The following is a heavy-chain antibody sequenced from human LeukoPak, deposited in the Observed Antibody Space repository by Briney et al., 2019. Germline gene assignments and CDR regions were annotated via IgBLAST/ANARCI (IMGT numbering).Heavy chain of an antibody. V-gene: IGHV3-74*01. D-gene: IGHD6-19*01. CDR1: GFTLSSYW. CDR2: INSDGSST. Sequence: GGSLRLSCAASGFTLSSYWMHGVRQTPGKGPVWVSRINSDGSSTSYADSVKRRFTISRENAKNTLYLQMNSLRAEDTALYNCARGSSHSFDYWGKGALVTVSS. J-gene: IGHJ4*02. CDR3: ARGSSHSFDY.